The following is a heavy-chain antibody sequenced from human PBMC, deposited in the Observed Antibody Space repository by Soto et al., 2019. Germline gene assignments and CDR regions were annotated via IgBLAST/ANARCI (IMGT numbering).Heavy chain of an antibody. D-gene: IGHD3-10*01. Sequence: QVQLQQSGPGLVKPSETLSLTCTVSSGPSRSHNWGWIRQPPGGGLEWIGYIYHTGDTSYNPSLSSRVTISADTSTNHISLTLRSVTAADTAVYYCVSPGIGDLHGLVDVWGQGTRVSVSS. CDR1: SGPSRSHN. J-gene: IGHJ6*02. V-gene: IGHV4-59*08. CDR3: VSPGIGDLHGLVDV. CDR2: IYHTGDT.